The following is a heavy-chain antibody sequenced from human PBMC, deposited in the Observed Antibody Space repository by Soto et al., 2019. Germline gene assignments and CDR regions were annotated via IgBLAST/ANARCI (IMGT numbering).Heavy chain of an antibody. J-gene: IGHJ6*02. CDR2: IIPIFGTA. V-gene: IGHV1-69*13. CDR3: ARGITMVRGVIITPWYYGMDV. Sequence: SVKVSCKASGGTFSSYAISWVRQAPGQGLEWMGGIIPIFGTANYAQKFQGRVTITADESTSTAYMELSSLRSEDTAVYYCARGITMVRGVIITPWYYGMDVWGQGTPVTVSS. CDR1: GGTFSSYA. D-gene: IGHD3-10*01.